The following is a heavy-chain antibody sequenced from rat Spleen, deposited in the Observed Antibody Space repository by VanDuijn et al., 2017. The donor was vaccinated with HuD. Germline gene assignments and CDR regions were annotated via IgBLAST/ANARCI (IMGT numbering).Heavy chain of an antibody. CDR1: GFTFINYG. J-gene: IGHJ2*01. CDR3: TRPYLDYPGPHYFDY. V-gene: IGHV5-29*01. D-gene: IGHD1-4*01. CDR2: ISYDGSRT. Sequence: EVQLVESGGGLVQPGRSLKLSCAASGFTFINYGMAWVRQAPTRGREWVAAISYDGSRTYYRDSVKGRFTISRDNAKSTLYLQMNSLRSEDTATYYCTRPYLDYPGPHYFDYWGQGVMVTVSS.